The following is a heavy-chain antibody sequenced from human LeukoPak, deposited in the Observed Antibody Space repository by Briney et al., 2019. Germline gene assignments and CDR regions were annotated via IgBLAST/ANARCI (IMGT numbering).Heavy chain of an antibody. V-gene: IGHV1-2*02. CDR3: ARTGGYYYYYGMDV. J-gene: IGHJ6*02. D-gene: IGHD2-15*01. CDR2: INPNSGGT. Sequence: ASVKVSCKASGYTFTGYYMRWVRQAPGQGLEWMGWINPNSGGTNYAQKFQGRVTMTRDTSISTAYMELSRLRSDDTAVYYCARTGGYYYYYGMDVWGQGTTVTVSS. CDR1: GYTFTGYY.